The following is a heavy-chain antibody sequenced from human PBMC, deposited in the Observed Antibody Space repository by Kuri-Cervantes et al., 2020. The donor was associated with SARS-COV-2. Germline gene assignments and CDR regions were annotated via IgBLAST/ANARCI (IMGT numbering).Heavy chain of an antibody. J-gene: IGHJ4*02. Sequence: SVKVSCKASGGTFSSYAISWVRQAPGQGLEWMGGIIPIFGTANYAQKFQGRVTITADESTSTAYMELSSLRSEDTAVYYCAREEVPSDVNIVVVPAAPFDYWGQGTLVTVSS. CDR2: IIPIFGTA. CDR3: AREEVPSDVNIVVVPAAPFDY. CDR1: GGTFSSYA. V-gene: IGHV1-69*13. D-gene: IGHD2-2*01.